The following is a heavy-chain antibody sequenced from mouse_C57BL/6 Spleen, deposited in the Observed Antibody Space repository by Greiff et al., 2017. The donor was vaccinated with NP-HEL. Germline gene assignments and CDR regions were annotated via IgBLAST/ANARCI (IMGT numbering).Heavy chain of an antibody. V-gene: IGHV5-16*01. CDR2: INYDGSST. CDR1: GFTFSDYY. J-gene: IGHJ4*01. Sequence: EVMLVESEGGLVQPGSSMKLSCTASGFTFSDYYMAWVRQVPEQGLEWVANINYDGSSTYYLDSLKSRFIISRDNANNILYLQMSSLKSEDTAAYYCARGVHYYAMGGWGQGASVTVSS. CDR3: ARGVHYYAMGG.